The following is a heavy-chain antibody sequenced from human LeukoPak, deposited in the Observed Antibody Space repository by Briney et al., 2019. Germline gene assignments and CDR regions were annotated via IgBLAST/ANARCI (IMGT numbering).Heavy chain of an antibody. V-gene: IGHV5-51*01. J-gene: IGHJ4*02. D-gene: IGHD3-10*01. CDR2: IYPGDSDT. CDR3: ARSGITMVRGVIVPGYFDY. Sequence: RPGESLKISCKGSGYSFTSYWIGWVRQMPGKGLEWMGIIYPGDSDTRYSPSFQGQVTISADKSISTAYLQWSSLKASDTAMYYCARSGITMVRGVIVPGYFDYWGQGTLVTVSS. CDR1: GYSFTSYW.